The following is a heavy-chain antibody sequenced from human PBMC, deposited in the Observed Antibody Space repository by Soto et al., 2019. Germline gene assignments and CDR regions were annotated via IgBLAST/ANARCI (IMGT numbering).Heavy chain of an antibody. Sequence: EVQLVESGGGLVQPGGSLRLSCAASGFTVSSNYMSWVRQAPGKGLEWVSVIYSGGSTYYADSVKGRFTISRHNSKNTLYLQMNSLRAEETAVYYCARETYCSGGSYLQSGIFWFDPWGQGTLVTVSS. CDR2: IYSGGST. CDR1: GFTVSSNY. CDR3: ARETYCSGGSYLQSGIFWFDP. J-gene: IGHJ5*02. D-gene: IGHD2-15*01. V-gene: IGHV3-53*04.